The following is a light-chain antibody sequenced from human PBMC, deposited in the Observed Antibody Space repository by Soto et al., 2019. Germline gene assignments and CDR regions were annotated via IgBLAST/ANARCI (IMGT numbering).Light chain of an antibody. CDR1: QSVSSSY. CDR3: QQYGSSPWT. CDR2: GAS. Sequence: NVLTQSPCTLSLAPGERATLSCTARQSVSSSYLAWYQQKPGQAPRLLIYGASSRATGIPERCSGSGAGTDVTLTISRLEPQDFAAYYCQQYGSSPWTFGQGTKVDIK. V-gene: IGKV3-20*01. J-gene: IGKJ1*01.